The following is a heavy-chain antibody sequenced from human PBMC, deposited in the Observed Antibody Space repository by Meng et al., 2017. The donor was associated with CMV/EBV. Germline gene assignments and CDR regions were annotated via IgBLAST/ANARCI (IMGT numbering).Heavy chain of an antibody. CDR3: AREVGSRGWFDP. V-gene: IGHV4-31*03. CDR1: GGSISSGGYY. D-gene: IGHD6-13*01. J-gene: IGHJ5*02. CDR2: IYYSGSI. Sequence: SETLSLTCTVSGGSISSGGYYWSWIRQHPGKGLEWIGYIYYSGSIYYNPSLKSRVTISVDTSKNQFSLKLSSVTAADTAVYYCAREVGSRGWFDPWGQGTLVTVSS.